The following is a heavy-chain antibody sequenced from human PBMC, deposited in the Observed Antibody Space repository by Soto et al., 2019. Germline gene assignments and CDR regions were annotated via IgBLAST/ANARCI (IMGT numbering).Heavy chain of an antibody. V-gene: IGHV1-58*01. CDR3: AAVYCSSTSCYHWFDP. J-gene: IGHJ5*02. CDR1: GFTFTSSA. Sequence: SVKVSCKTSGFTFTSSAVQWVRQARGKRLEWIGWIVVGSGNTNYAQKFQERVTITRDMSTSTAYMELSSLRSEDTAVYYCAAVYCSSTSCYHWFDPWGQGTLVTVSS. CDR2: IVVGSGNT. D-gene: IGHD2-2*01.